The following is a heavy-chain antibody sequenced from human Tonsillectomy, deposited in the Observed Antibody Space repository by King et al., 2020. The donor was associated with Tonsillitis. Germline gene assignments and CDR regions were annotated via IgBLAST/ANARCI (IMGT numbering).Heavy chain of an antibody. Sequence: QVQLVESGVEVKKPGASVKVSCKASGYIFINYGISWVRQAPGQGLEWMGWISPYNGDTNYAQKLQGRVTMTTDTSTSTAYMELRSLRSDDTAVYYCARDMWNLRMDVWGKGTTVTVSS. CDR3: ARDMWNLRMDV. D-gene: IGHD1-1*01. CDR1: GYIFINYG. J-gene: IGHJ6*03. V-gene: IGHV1-18*01. CDR2: ISPYNGDT.